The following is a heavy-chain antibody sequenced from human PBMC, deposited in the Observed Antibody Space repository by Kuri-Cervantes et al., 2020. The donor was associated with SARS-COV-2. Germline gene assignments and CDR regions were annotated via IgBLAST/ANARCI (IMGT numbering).Heavy chain of an antibody. D-gene: IGHD2-2*01. Sequence: GESLKISCAASGFTFSSYSMNWVRQAPGKGLEWVSSISSSSSYIYYADSVKGRFTISRDNAKNSLYLQMNSLRAEDTAVYYCARAPQGRYCSSTSCPIVWYFDLWGGGTLVTVSS. J-gene: IGHJ2*01. CDR3: ARAPQGRYCSSTSCPIVWYFDL. V-gene: IGHV3-21*01. CDR2: ISSSSSYI. CDR1: GFTFSSYS.